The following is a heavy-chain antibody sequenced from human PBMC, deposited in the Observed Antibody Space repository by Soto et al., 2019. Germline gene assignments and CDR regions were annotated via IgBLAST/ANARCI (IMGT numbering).Heavy chain of an antibody. CDR2: IYYSGST. CDR3: AREGGLHLATYGMDV. CDR1: GGSISSGGYY. D-gene: IGHD3-16*01. Sequence: SETLSLTCTVSGGSISSGGYYWSWIRQHPGKGLEWIGYIYYSGSTYYNPSLKSRVTISVDTSKNQFSLKLSSVTAADTAVYYCAREGGLHLATYGMDVWGQGTMVTVSS. J-gene: IGHJ6*02. V-gene: IGHV4-31*03.